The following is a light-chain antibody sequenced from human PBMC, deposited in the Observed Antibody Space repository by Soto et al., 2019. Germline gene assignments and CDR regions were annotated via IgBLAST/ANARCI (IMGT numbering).Light chain of an antibody. CDR3: QQRSNWPGVT. CDR1: QSVSSY. CDR2: DAS. V-gene: IGKV3-11*01. J-gene: IGKJ4*01. Sequence: EIVLTQSPATLSLSPGERATLSCRASQSVSSYLAWYQQKPGQAPRLLIYDASNRATGIPARFSGSGSGTDFPLTLSCLEPEDFAVYYCQQRSNWPGVTFGGGTKGEIK.